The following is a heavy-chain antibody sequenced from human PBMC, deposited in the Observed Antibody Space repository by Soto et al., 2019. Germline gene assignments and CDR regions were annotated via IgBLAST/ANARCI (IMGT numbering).Heavy chain of an antibody. D-gene: IGHD3-22*01. Sequence: QVQLVESGGGVVQPGRSLRLSCAASGFTFSTYGMHWVRQAPGKGLEWVAGMWYDGSNKYYADSVKGRFTIPRDHPKNSLYLQVTRQRAGATAGYKWAMGPGESSSGWRVSFDYGGQGNLVRFSS. CDR3: AMGPGESSSGWRVSFDY. CDR1: GFTFSTYG. J-gene: IGHJ4*02. V-gene: IGHV3-33*03. CDR2: MWYDGSNK.